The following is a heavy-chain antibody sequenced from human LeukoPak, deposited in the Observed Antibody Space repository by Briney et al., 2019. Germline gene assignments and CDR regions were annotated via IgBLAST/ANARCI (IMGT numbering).Heavy chain of an antibody. CDR3: AREHCSGGSCYFDY. CDR1: GGSISSYY. V-gene: IGHV4-59*01. Sequence: PSETLSLTCTVSGGSISSYYWSWIRQPPGKGLEWIGYIYYSGSTNYNPSLKSRVTISVDTSKNQFSLKLSSVTAADTAIYYCAREHCSGGSCYFDYWGQGTLVTVSS. CDR2: IYYSGST. J-gene: IGHJ4*02. D-gene: IGHD2-15*01.